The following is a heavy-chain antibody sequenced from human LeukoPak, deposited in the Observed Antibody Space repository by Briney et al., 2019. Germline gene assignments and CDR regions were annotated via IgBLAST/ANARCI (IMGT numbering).Heavy chain of an antibody. CDR3: AKLRDYGDYGGFGP. V-gene: IGHV3-7*01. D-gene: IGHD4-17*01. CDR2: IKQDGSEK. J-gene: IGHJ5*02. Sequence: GGSLRLSCAASGFTFSSYWMSWVRQAPGKGLEWVANIKQDGSEKYYVDSVKGRFTISRDNAKNSLYLQMNSLRSADTAVYYCAKLRDYGDYGGFGPWGPGTPVTVSS. CDR1: GFTFSSYW.